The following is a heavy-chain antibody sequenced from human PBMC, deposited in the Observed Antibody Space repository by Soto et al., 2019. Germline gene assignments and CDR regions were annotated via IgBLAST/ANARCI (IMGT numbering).Heavy chain of an antibody. V-gene: IGHV3-49*03. Sequence: GGSLRLSCTASGFTFGDYVMSWFRQAPGKGLEWVGFIRSKAYGGTTEYAASVKGRFTISRDDSKSIAYLQMNSLKTEDTAVYYCTRDKRITIFGVVMSVYFDYWGQGTLVTVSS. CDR3: TRDKRITIFGVVMSVYFDY. D-gene: IGHD3-3*01. J-gene: IGHJ4*02. CDR2: IRSKAYGGTT. CDR1: GFTFGDYV.